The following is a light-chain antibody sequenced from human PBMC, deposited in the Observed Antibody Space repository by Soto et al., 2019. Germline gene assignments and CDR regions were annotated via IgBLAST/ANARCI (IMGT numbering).Light chain of an antibody. CDR3: QQYYSTPFT. V-gene: IGKV4-1*01. CDR1: QSVLYNPNKKNY. Sequence: VYRCAIVSXXCDVHQSVLYNPNKKNYLAWYQQKPGQPLKLLIYWASTRESGVPDRVSGSGSGTDFTLAISSLQAEDVAVYYCQQYYSTPFTFCGGTKVDI. J-gene: IGKJ4*01. CDR2: WAS.